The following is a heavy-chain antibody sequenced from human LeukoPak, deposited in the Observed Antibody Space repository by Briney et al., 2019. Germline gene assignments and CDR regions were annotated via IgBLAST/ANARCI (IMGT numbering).Heavy chain of an antibody. CDR1: GFTFSSYE. CDR3: ARVREKSPYDILTGPPGRGAFDI. CDR2: ISSSGSTI. V-gene: IGHV3-48*03. J-gene: IGHJ3*02. D-gene: IGHD3-9*01. Sequence: PGGSLRLSCAASGFTFSSYEMNWVRQAPGKGLEWVSYISSSGSTIYYADSVKGRFTISRDNAKNSLYLQMNSLRAEDTAVHYCARVREKSPYDILTGPPGRGAFDIWGQGTMVTVSS.